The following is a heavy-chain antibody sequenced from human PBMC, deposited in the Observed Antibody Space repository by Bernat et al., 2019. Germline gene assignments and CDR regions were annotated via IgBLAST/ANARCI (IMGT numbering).Heavy chain of an antibody. CDR2: IIPIFGTA. V-gene: IGHV1-69*06. CDR3: AREIGPGYCSSTSCPYYYYYYMDV. J-gene: IGHJ6*03. CDR1: GSTFSTYA. D-gene: IGHD2-2*01. Sequence: QVQLVQSGAEVKKPGSSVKVSCKASGSTFSTYAISWVRQAPGQGLEWMGGIIPIFGTANYAQKFQGRVTITAITADKSTSTAYMELSSLRSEDTAVYYCAREIGPGYCSSTSCPYYYYYYMDVWGKGTTVTVSS.